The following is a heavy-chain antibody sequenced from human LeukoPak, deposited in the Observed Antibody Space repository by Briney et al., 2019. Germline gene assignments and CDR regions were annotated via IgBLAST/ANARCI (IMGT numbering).Heavy chain of an antibody. D-gene: IGHD3-9*01. J-gene: IGHJ4*02. Sequence: SQTLSLTCAVSGGSISSGGYSWSWIRQPPGKGLEWIGYIYHSGSTYYNPSLKSRVTISVDRSKNQFSLKLSSVTAADTAVYYCARAGNDILTGYYYFDYWGQGTLVTVSS. CDR2: IYHSGST. CDR3: ARAGNDILTGYYYFDY. CDR1: GGSISSGGYS. V-gene: IGHV4-30-2*01.